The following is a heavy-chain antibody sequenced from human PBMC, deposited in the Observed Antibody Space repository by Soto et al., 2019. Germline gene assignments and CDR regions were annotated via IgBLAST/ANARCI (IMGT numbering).Heavy chain of an antibody. Sequence: ASVKVSCKASGYTFTGYYMHWVRQAPGQGLEWMGWINPNSGGTNYAQKFQGWVTMTRDTSISTAYMELSRLRSDDTAVYYCARRAPGYYYGMDVWGQGTTVTVSS. CDR1: GYTFTGYY. J-gene: IGHJ6*02. V-gene: IGHV1-2*04. CDR3: ARRAPGYYYGMDV. CDR2: INPNSGGT.